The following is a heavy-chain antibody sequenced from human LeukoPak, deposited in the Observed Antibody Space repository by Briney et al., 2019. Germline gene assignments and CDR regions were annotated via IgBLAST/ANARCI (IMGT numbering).Heavy chain of an antibody. CDR2: ISSIGTYA. J-gene: IGHJ5*02. V-gene: IGHV3-11*05. Sequence: GGSLGLSCAASRLTSSDYYMSSIRQAPGTGLQYVSYISSIGTYADYANSVEGRFTNSRDHAKNSLYLQMNSLRADATAVYYCARGEYDILTGASFFDPWGQGTLVTVSS. D-gene: IGHD3-9*01. CDR1: RLTSSDYY. CDR3: ARGEYDILTGASFFDP.